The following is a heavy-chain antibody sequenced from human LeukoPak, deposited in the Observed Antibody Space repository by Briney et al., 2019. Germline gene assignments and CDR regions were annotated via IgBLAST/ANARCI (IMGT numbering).Heavy chain of an antibody. J-gene: IGHJ3*02. Sequence: PGGSLRLSGAASGFTFRRYAMHWVRQPPGKGLEWVAVISYHGSNQYYADSMKGRFTMSRDNSKSTLYLQMNSLRPEDTAVYYCARLGPCAFDIWGQGTMVTVSS. CDR2: ISYHGSNQ. CDR3: ARLGPCAFDI. CDR1: GFTFRRYA. V-gene: IGHV3-30-3*01.